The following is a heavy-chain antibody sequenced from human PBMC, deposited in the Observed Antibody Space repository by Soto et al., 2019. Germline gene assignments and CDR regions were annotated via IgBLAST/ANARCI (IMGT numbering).Heavy chain of an antibody. CDR3: ARERYSSGWYSRYYFDY. V-gene: IGHV1-3*01. CDR1: GYTFTSYA. Sequence: QVQLVQAGAEVKKPGASVKVSCKASGYTFTSYAMHWVRQAPGQRLEWMGWINGGNGKTKYSQKFKARVTITSDTSASTAYMELRSLRSEDTAVYYCARERYSSGWYSRYYFDYWGQGTLVTVSS. J-gene: IGHJ4*02. CDR2: INGGNGKT. D-gene: IGHD6-19*01.